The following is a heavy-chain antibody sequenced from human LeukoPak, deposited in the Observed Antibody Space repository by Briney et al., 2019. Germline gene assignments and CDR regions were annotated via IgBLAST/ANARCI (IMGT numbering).Heavy chain of an antibody. V-gene: IGHV1-2*02. CDR2: INPNSGGT. Sequence: ASVKVSCKASGYTFTGYHIDWVRQAPGQGLEWMGWINPNSGGTNYAQKFQGRVTMTRDTSITTAYMELSRLRSDDTAVYYCARQHRVSHSFSNNWVVAWVQGTLVTVSS. J-gene: IGHJ5*02. CDR3: ARQHRVSHSFSNNWVVA. D-gene: IGHD2-8*01. CDR1: GYTFTGYH.